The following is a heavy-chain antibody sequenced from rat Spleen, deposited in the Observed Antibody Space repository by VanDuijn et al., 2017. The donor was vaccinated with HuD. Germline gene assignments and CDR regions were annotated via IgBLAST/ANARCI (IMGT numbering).Heavy chain of an antibody. D-gene: IGHD1-5*01. V-gene: IGHV5-7*01. CDR2: ISYDGSRT. J-gene: IGHJ3*01. CDR1: GFTFSDYD. CDR3: ARHAYRYNSNWFAY. Sequence: EVQLVESGGGLVQPGRSLQLSCVASGFTFSDYDMAWVRQAPKKGLEWVATISYDGSRTYYRDSVKGRFTISRYNAKSTLYLQMDSLRSEDTATYYCARHAYRYNSNWFAYWGQGTLVTVSS.